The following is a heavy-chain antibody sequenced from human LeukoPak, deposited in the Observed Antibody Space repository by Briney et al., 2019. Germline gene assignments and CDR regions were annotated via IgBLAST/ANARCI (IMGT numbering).Heavy chain of an antibody. V-gene: IGHV3-23*01. CDR3: AKESPYVSPRQYYFDY. J-gene: IGHJ4*02. D-gene: IGHD3-10*01. CDR1: GFTFSTYA. CDR2: ISGIGDRT. Sequence: GGSLRLSCAASGFTFSTYAMSWVRQAPGKGLEWVSAISGIGDRTYYADSVKGRFTISRDNSKNTLSLQMNGLRAEDTAVYYCAKESPYVSPRQYYFDYWGQGTLVTVSS.